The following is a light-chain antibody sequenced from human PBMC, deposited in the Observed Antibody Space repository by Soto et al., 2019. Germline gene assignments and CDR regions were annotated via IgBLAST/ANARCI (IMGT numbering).Light chain of an antibody. Sequence: IVLTKSPGTLSLSPGERATLSCRASQSVSTRSLAWYQQKPGQAPRLLIFDASSRATGIPDRFSGSGSGTDFTLTISRLEPEDFAVFYCQQYGTSPWTFGQGTKVEIK. CDR1: QSVSTRS. CDR2: DAS. CDR3: QQYGTSPWT. J-gene: IGKJ1*01. V-gene: IGKV3-20*01.